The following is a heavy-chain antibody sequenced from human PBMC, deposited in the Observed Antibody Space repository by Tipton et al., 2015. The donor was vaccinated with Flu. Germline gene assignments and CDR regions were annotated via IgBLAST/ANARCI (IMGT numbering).Heavy chain of an antibody. D-gene: IGHD1-26*01. Sequence: TLSLTCTDPGGSISSGGYYWSWIRQPPGKGLEWIGTIYYSGSTYYNPSLKSRVTMSVDTSKNQFSLKLSSVTAADTAVYYCACRGSCYHWGQGTLVTASS. CDR3: ACRGSCYH. J-gene: IGHJ4*02. CDR2: IYYSGST. V-gene: IGHV4-39*07. CDR1: GGSISSGGYY.